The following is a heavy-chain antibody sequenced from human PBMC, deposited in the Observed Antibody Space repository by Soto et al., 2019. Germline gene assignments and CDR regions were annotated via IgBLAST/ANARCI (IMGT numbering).Heavy chain of an antibody. D-gene: IGHD4-4*01. CDR3: ATVLEKTTTSSYAFDI. V-gene: IGHV1-69*01. CDR1: GGIFSSYA. Sequence: QEQLVQSGAEVKKPGSSVKVSCKASGGIFSSYAISWVRQAPGQGLEWMGGIIPIFGTANYAQKFQGRVTITADESTNTAYMDLSSLKSEDTAIYYCATVLEKTTTSSYAFDIWGQGTMVTVS. J-gene: IGHJ3*02. CDR2: IIPIFGTA.